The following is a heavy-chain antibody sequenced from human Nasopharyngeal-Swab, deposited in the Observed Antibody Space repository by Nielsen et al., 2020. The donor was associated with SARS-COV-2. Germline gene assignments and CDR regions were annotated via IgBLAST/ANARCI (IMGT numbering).Heavy chain of an antibody. CDR2: ITWNGGSI. D-gene: IGHD1-26*01. CDR1: GFTFDAYA. J-gene: IGHJ3*01. Sequence: GGSLRLSCAASGFTFDAYAMPWVRQVAGKGLEWFAAITWNGGSIVFADSVRDRFIISRDNAKNLLFLQMNSLRGEDTAFYYCARDMYYASAYYDAIDLWGQGTMVIVSS. V-gene: IGHV3-9*01. CDR3: ARDMYYASAYYDAIDL.